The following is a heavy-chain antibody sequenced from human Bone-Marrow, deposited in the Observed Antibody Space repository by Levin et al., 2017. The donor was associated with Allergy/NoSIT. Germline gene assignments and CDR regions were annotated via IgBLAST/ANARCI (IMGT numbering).Heavy chain of an antibody. CDR3: ARQGYGGSSAAFDI. J-gene: IGHJ3*02. Sequence: GESLKISCAASGFTFSNYGMHWVRQAPGKGLGWVAMIGYDGSKESYADSVKGRFTISRDNSKNTVYLQMTSLRAEDTAIYYCARQGYGGSSAAFDIWGQGTMVTVSS. D-gene: IGHD4-23*01. CDR1: GFTFSNYG. V-gene: IGHV3-33*01. CDR2: IGYDGSKE.